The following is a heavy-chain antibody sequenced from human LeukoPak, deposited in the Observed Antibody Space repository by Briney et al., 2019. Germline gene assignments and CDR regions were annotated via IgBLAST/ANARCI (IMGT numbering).Heavy chain of an antibody. CDR2: ISSSGSTI. CDR1: GFTFSDYY. J-gene: IGHJ3*02. D-gene: IGHD5-18*01. Sequence: GGSLRLSCAASGFTFSDYYMSWIRQAPGKGLEWVSYISSSGSTIYYADSVKGRFTISRDNAKNSLYLQMNSLRAEDTAVYYCASDRSDRYSYGSDAFDIWGQGTMVTVSS. V-gene: IGHV3-11*01. CDR3: ASDRSDRYSYGSDAFDI.